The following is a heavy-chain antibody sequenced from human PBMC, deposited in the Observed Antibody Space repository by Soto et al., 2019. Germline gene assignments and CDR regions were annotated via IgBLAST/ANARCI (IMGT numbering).Heavy chain of an antibody. D-gene: IGHD3-22*01. CDR1: GFTFSSYS. CDR3: ARDRSYYDSSGYFDY. V-gene: IGHV3-21*01. J-gene: IGHJ4*02. Sequence: GGSLRLSCAASGFTFSSYSMNWVRQAPGKGLEWVSSISSSSYIYYADSVKGRFTISRDNAKNSLYLQMNSLRAEDTAVYYCARDRSYYDSSGYFDYWGQGTLVTVSS. CDR2: ISSSSYI.